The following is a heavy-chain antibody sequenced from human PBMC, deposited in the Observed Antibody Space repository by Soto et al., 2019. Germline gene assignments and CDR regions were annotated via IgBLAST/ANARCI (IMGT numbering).Heavy chain of an antibody. CDR1: GGSISNYY. CDR3: ARVGTGTTLDY. J-gene: IGHJ4*02. D-gene: IGHD1-1*01. Sequence: PSETLSLTCTVSGGSISNYYWSWIRQPPGKGLEWIGYIYYSGSTNYNPSLKSRVTISVDTSKNQFSLKLSSVTAADTAVYYCARVGTGTTLDYWGQGTLVTVSS. V-gene: IGHV4-59*01. CDR2: IYYSGST.